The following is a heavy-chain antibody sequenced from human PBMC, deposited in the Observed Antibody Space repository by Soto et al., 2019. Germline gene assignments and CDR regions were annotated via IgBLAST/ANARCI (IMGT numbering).Heavy chain of an antibody. V-gene: IGHV4-30-4*01. Sequence: SETLSLTCTVSGGSISSGDYYWSWIRQPPGKGLEWIGYIYYSGSTYYNPSLKSRVTISVDTSKNQFSLKLSSVTAADTAVFYCARVFWEAAAAWVPFDYWGQGTLVTVSS. D-gene: IGHD6-13*01. CDR1: GGSISSGDYY. J-gene: IGHJ4*02. CDR3: ARVFWEAAAAWVPFDY. CDR2: IYYSGST.